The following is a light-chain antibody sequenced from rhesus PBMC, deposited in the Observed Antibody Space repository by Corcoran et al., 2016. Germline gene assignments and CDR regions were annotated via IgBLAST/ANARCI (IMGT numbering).Light chain of an antibody. Sequence: DIQMTQSPSSLSASVGDRVTITCRASENVNNYLNWYQQKPGKDPKPLIYKASNLQSGVPSRFSGSGSGTDYTFTISSLQPEDVATYYCQHGYGTLFTFGPGTKLDIK. V-gene: IGKV1-74*01. CDR3: QHGYGTLFT. CDR1: ENVNNY. CDR2: KAS. J-gene: IGKJ3*01.